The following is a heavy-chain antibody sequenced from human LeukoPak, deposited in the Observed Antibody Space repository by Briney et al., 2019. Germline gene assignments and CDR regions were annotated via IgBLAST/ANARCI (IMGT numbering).Heavy chain of an antibody. D-gene: IGHD2-2*01. V-gene: IGHV1-3*01. CDR3: ARTIVVVPAAIRQPAWYFDL. J-gene: IGHJ2*01. Sequence: GASVKVSCKASGYIFTDYGIHWVRQAPGQGLEWLGWINASTGDTRYSQKFQGRVSITRDTSASTAYMELSSLRSEDTAVYYCARTIVVVPAAIRQPAWYFDLWGRGTLVTVSS. CDR1: GYIFTDYG. CDR2: INASTGDT.